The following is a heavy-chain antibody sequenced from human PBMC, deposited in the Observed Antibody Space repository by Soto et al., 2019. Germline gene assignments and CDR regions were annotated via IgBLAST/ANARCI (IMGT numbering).Heavy chain of an antibody. J-gene: IGHJ4*02. CDR1: GGSVRSSRYY. D-gene: IGHD3-22*01. V-gene: IGHV4-39*07. Sequence: SETLSLTCTVSGGSVRSSRYYWGWIRQSPGKGLEWIGNIYYSGSTNYNPSLKSRVTISVDTSKNQFSLKLSSVTAADTAVYYCARGTPYYYDSSGYYPDCWGQGTLVTVSS. CDR2: IYYSGST. CDR3: ARGTPYYYDSSGYYPDC.